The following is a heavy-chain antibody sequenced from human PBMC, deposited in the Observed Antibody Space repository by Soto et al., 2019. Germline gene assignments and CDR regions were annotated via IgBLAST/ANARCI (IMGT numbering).Heavy chain of an antibody. V-gene: IGHV1-18*01. CDR1: GYTFINYD. CDR2: ITAYNGNS. D-gene: IGHD5-18*01. Sequence: ASVKVSCKASGYTFINYDISWVRQAPGQGLEWMGWITAYNGNSNYAQELQGRVTLTTDTSTSTAYMELRSLRSDDTAVYFCARARGYSYGWDXDYWGQGTLVTVSS. J-gene: IGHJ4*02. CDR3: ARARGYSYGWDXDY.